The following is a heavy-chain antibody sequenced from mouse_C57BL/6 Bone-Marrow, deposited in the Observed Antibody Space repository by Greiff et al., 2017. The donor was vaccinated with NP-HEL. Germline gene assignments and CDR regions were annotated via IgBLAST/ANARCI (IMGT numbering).Heavy chain of an antibody. Sequence: VQLQQSGAELVRPGASVKLSCKASGYTFTDYYINWVKQRPGQGLEWIARIYPGSGNTYYNEKFKGKATLTAEKSSSTAYMQLSSLTSEDSAVYFCARSGALLLRLDVWGTGTTVTVSS. CDR3: ARSGALLLRLDV. J-gene: IGHJ1*03. V-gene: IGHV1-76*01. CDR1: GYTFTDYY. D-gene: IGHD1-1*01. CDR2: IYPGSGNT.